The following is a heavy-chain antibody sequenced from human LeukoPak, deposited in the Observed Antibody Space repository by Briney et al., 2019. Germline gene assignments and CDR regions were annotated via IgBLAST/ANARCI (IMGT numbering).Heavy chain of an antibody. V-gene: IGHV4-34*01. CDR2: INHSGST. J-gene: IGHJ5*02. CDR1: GGSFSGYY. D-gene: IGHD3-16*02. CDR3: ARAHYVWGSYRYQFWFDP. Sequence: PSETLSLTCAVYGGSFSGYYWSWIRQPPGKGLEWIGEINHSGSTNYNPSLKSRVTISVDTSKNQFSLKLSSVTAADTAVYYCARAHYVWGSYRYQFWFDPWGQGTLVTVSS.